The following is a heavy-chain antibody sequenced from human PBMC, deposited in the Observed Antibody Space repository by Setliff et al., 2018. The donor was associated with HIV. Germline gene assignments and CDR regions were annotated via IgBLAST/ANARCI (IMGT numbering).Heavy chain of an antibody. CDR1: GGSTTSGGYY. Sequence: PSETLSLTCSVSGGSTTSGGYYWSWIRQHPGKGLEYIGYIYYSGSTYYNPSLKSRVTMSIDTSTQQFFLNVTSVTAAATAVYYCAGFSYNFWVYRFDHWGQGALVTVSS. V-gene: IGHV4-31*03. CDR2: IYYSGST. CDR3: AGFSYNFWVYRFDH. D-gene: IGHD3-3*01. J-gene: IGHJ4*02.